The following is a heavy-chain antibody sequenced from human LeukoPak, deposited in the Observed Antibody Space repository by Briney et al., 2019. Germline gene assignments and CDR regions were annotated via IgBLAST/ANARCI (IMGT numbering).Heavy chain of an antibody. CDR1: GGSISSNSYY. Sequence: SETLSLTCTVSGGSISSNSYYWGWIRQPPGKGLEWIGTIFNSGSTHYNPSLKSRVTISVDTSKNQFSLKLSSVTTADTAVYYCARLGTGLTYSSSWYGDYWGQGTLVTVSS. J-gene: IGHJ4*02. CDR2: IFNSGST. V-gene: IGHV4-39*01. CDR3: ARLGTGLTYSSSWYGDY. D-gene: IGHD6-13*01.